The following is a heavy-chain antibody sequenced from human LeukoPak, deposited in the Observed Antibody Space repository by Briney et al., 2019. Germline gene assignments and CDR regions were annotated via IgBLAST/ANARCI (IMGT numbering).Heavy chain of an antibody. CDR1: GFTFSSYG. CDR2: ISYDGSNK. J-gene: IGHJ6*02. Sequence: GGSLRLSCAASGFTFSSYGMHWVRQAPGKGLEWVAVISYDGSNKYYADSVKGRFTISRDNSKNTLYLQMNSLRAEDTAVYYCAKALPPYPYGMDVWGQGTTVTVSS. CDR3: AKALPPYPYGMDV. V-gene: IGHV3-30*18. D-gene: IGHD2-2*02.